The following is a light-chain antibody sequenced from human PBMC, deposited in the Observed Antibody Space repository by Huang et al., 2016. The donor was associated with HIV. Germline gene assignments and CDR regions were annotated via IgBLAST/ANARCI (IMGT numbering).Light chain of an antibody. J-gene: IGKJ2*01. CDR2: GAS. Sequence: EIVLMQSPGTLSLSPGERATLSCRASQSVSSPYVAWYQHKPGQAPRLLIYGASYRATGIPDRFSGSGSGTDFSLTISRLEPEDFAVYYCEQFGNSPRTFGQGTRLDI. CDR1: QSVSSPY. CDR3: EQFGNSPRT. V-gene: IGKV3-20*01.